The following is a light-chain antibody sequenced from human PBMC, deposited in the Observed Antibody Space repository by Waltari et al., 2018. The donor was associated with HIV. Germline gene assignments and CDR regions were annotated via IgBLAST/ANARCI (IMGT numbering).Light chain of an antibody. J-gene: IGLJ1*01. CDR1: SSNIGTASD. CDR2: GNS. V-gene: IGLV1-40*01. CDR3: QSFDNSLNGYV. Sequence: QSALTQPPSVSAAPGQRVTISCTGTSSNIGTASDVHWYQQLPGTAPQPLIFGNSSRPSGVPDRFCGSKSGASACLAITGLQPEDEAEYVCQSFDNSLNGYVFGTGTTVIVL.